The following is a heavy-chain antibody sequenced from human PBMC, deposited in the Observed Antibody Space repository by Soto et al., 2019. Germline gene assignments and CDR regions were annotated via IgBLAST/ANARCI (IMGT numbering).Heavy chain of an antibody. CDR1: GYTFTSYG. CDR2: ISAYNGNT. CDR3: ARDSFPTSPAPRTFFDY. D-gene: IGHD3-16*01. J-gene: IGHJ4*02. Sequence: QVQLVQSGAEVKKPGASVKVSCKASGYTFTSYGISWVRQAPGQGLEWMGWISAYNGNTNYAQKLQGRVTMTTDTSTSTAYMELRSLRSDDTAVYYCARDSFPTSPAPRTFFDYWGQGTLVTVSS. V-gene: IGHV1-18*01.